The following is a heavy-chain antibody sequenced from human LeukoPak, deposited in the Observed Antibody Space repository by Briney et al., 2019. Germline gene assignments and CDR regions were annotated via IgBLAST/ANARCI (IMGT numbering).Heavy chain of an antibody. V-gene: IGHV3-7*01. J-gene: IGHJ3*02. CDR2: IKQEGSEK. CDR1: GFTFSSYG. CDR3: ASIYVVGLPEDAFDI. D-gene: IGHD2-21*01. Sequence: GGSLRLSCAASGFTFSSYGMHWVRQAPGKGLEWVANIKQEGSEKYYVDSVKGRFTISRDKAKNSLYLQMNSLRAEDTAVYYCASIYVVGLPEDAFDIWGQGTMVTVSS.